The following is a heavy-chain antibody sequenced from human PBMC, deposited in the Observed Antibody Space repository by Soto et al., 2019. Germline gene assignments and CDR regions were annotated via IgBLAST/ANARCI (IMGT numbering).Heavy chain of an antibody. Sequence: VKVSCKASGVTFNRQDMRWVRQAPGQGLEWMGGIIPMFGTPHYAEKFQDRVTITADESTGTAYLELSSLTSEDTAVYYCATSEGGDGYSFDYWGPGTLVTVSS. CDR3: ATSEGGDGYSFDY. V-gene: IGHV1-69*13. D-gene: IGHD3-16*01. CDR1: GVTFNRQD. CDR2: IIPMFGTP. J-gene: IGHJ4*02.